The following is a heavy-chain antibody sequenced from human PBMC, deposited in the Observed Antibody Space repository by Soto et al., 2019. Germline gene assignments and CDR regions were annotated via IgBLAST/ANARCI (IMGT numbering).Heavy chain of an antibody. CDR3: AKDRLAGNFDY. V-gene: IGHV3-23*01. J-gene: IGHJ4*02. Sequence: SLRLSCAASGFTFNNYAMNWVRQAPGKGLEWVATISATGGSTYYADSVKGRFTISRDNSKNTLYLQMNGLRVEDTAVYYCAKDRLAGNFDYWGQGTQVTVS. CDR1: GFTFNNYA. CDR2: ISATGGST.